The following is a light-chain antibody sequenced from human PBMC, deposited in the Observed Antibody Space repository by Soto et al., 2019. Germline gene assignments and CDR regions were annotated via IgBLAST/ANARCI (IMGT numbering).Light chain of an antibody. J-gene: IGKJ2*01. CDR3: QQYGTSPYT. Sequence: DIVLTQSPGTLSFSPGYRATLSCRASQISTNNLLAWYQHRPGQAPRLLIYGTSSRAAGIPDRFTGSGSGTDFTLTIKRLEPDDFAVYYCQQYGTSPYTFGQGARLDFK. CDR2: GTS. CDR1: QISTNNL. V-gene: IGKV3-20*01.